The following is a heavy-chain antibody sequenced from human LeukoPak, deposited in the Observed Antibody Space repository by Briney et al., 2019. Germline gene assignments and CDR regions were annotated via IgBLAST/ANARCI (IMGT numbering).Heavy chain of an antibody. CDR3: AREDPYSSGWSFDY. Sequence: PGGSLRLSCAASGFTFSSYSMNWVRQAPGKGLEWVSYISSSSSTIYYADPVKGRFTISRDNAKNSLYLQMNSLRDEDTAVYYCAREDPYSSGWSFDYWGQGTLVTVSS. D-gene: IGHD6-19*01. V-gene: IGHV3-48*02. CDR1: GFTFSSYS. J-gene: IGHJ4*02. CDR2: ISSSSSTI.